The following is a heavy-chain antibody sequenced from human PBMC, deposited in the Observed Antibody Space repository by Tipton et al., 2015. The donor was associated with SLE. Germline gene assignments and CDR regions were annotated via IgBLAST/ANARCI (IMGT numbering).Heavy chain of an antibody. V-gene: IGHV6-1*01. CDR2: TYYRSKWYN. CDR3: ARIDSNSPEFCYY. J-gene: IGHJ4*02. Sequence: GLVKPSQILSLTCAISGDSVSSDSAAWNWIRQSPSRGLEWLGRTYYRSKWYNDYAVSMKSRITINPDTSKNQFSLHLNSVTPEDTALYYCARIDSNSPEFCYYWGQGTLVTVSS. CDR1: GDSVSSDSAA. D-gene: IGHD6-6*01.